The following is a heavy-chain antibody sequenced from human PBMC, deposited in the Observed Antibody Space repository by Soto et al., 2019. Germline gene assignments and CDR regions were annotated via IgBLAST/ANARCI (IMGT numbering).Heavy chain of an antibody. CDR3: AHIPNYYHYDWFDP. D-gene: IGHD3-16*01. V-gene: IGHV2-5*02. J-gene: IGHJ5*02. CDR2: IYWDDDK. Sequence: QITLKESGPTLVKPPQTLTLTCTFSGFSLTTRGVGVGWIRRPPGKALECLALIYWDDDKRYSPSLQSRLSITKDTSKNLVVLTMTNVDTVDTSTYYGAHIPNYYHYDWFDPWGQGTLVSVSS. CDR1: GFSLTTRGVG.